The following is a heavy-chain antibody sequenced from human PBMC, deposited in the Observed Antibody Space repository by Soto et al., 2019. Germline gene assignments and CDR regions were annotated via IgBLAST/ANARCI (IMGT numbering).Heavy chain of an antibody. CDR2: ISAYNGNT. J-gene: IGHJ6*02. Sequence: ASVKVSCKASGYTFTSYGISWVRQAPGQGLEWMGWISAYNGNTNYAQKLQGRVTMTTDTSTSTAYMELRSLRSDDTAMYYCARVQIGIVVVPAAPNYYYYGMDVWGQGTTVTVSS. CDR3: ARVQIGIVVVPAAPNYYYYGMDV. CDR1: GYTFTSYG. V-gene: IGHV1-18*04. D-gene: IGHD2-2*01.